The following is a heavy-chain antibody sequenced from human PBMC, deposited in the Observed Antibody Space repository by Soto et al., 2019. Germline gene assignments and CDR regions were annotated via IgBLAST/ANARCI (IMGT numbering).Heavy chain of an antibody. Sequence: QLQLQESGSGLVKPSQTLSLTCAVSGGSISSGGYSWSWIRQPPGKGLEWIGYIYHSGSTYYNPSLKSRVTISVDRSKNQFSLKLSSVTTADTAVYYCASTRSGSGSYYYWGQGTLVTVSS. D-gene: IGHD3-10*01. CDR3: ASTRSGSGSYYY. V-gene: IGHV4-30-2*01. J-gene: IGHJ4*02. CDR2: IYHSGST. CDR1: GGSISSGGYS.